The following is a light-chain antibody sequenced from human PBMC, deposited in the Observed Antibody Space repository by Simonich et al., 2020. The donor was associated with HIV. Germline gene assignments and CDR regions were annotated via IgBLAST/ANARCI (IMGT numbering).Light chain of an antibody. V-gene: IGLV5-45*01. CDR1: SGINVGTYR. CDR3: MIWHSSAWV. J-gene: IGLJ3*02. Sequence: QAVVTQPASLSASPGASARLTCTLRSGINVGTYRISWYQQKPGSRPQYHRKYKSDADKQQGSGVPSRFSGSKDASANTGILLISGLQSEDEADYYCMIWHSSAWVFGGGTKLTVL. CDR2: YKSDADK.